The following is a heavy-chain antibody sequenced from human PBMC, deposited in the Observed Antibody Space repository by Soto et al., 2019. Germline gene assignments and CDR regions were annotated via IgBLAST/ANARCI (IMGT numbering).Heavy chain of an antibody. CDR3: ARVVRGVVNWFDP. V-gene: IGHV1-18*01. J-gene: IGHJ5*02. CDR1: GDTFTNFG. D-gene: IGHD3-10*01. CDR2: IATYNSNR. Sequence: HLVPSGPEVKKPGASITVSCKTSGDTFTNFGLSWVRQAPGQGLEWMGWIATYNSNRNYAQKFQGRLTLTTDTSTSTAYMELKNLGYDDTTVYYCARVVRGVVNWFDPWGQGTLGTVSS.